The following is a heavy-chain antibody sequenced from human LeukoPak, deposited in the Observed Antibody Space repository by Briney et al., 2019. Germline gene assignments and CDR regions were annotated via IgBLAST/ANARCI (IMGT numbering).Heavy chain of an antibody. CDR1: GGTFSSYA. CDR3: AGGDIVVVPAASGFDY. J-gene: IGHJ4*02. Sequence: GASVRVSCKASGGTFSSYAISWVRQAPGQGLEWMGGIIPIFGTANYAQKFQGRVTITADESTSTAYMELSSLRSEDTAVYYCAGGDIVVVPAASGFDYWGQGTLVTVPS. V-gene: IGHV1-69*13. D-gene: IGHD2-2*01. CDR2: IIPIFGTA.